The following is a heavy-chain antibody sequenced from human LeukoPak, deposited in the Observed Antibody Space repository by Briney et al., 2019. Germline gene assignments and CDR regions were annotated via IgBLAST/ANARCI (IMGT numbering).Heavy chain of an antibody. CDR1: GYTFTGYY. CDR3: ARPYYYGSGSYLTGFGY. J-gene: IGHJ4*02. V-gene: IGHV1-2*02. D-gene: IGHD3-10*01. CDR2: INPNSGGT. Sequence: GASVKVSCKASGYTFTGYYMHWVRQAPGQGLEWMGWINPNSGGTNYAQKFQGRVTMTRDTSISTAYMELSRLRSDDTAVYYCARPYYYGSGSYLTGFGYWGQGTLVTVSS.